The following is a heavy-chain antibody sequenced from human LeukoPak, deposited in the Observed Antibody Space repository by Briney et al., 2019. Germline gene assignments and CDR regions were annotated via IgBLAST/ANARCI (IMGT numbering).Heavy chain of an antibody. CDR1: GGSISSYY. D-gene: IGHD7-27*01. J-gene: IGHJ6*02. CDR2: IYYSGST. CDR3: ARVVLQSVTGDGISYYYGMDV. V-gene: IGHV4-59*01. Sequence: SETLSLTCTVSGGSISSYYWSWIRQPPGKGLEWIGYIYYSGSTNYNPSLKSRVTISVDTSKNQFSLKLSSVTAADTAVYYCARVVLQSVTGDGISYYYGMDVWGQGTTVTVSS.